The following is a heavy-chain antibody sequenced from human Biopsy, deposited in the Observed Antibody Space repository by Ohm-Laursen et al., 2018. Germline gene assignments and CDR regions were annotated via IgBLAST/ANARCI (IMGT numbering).Heavy chain of an antibody. CDR3: ARDTRWSPYSMDV. CDR2: ISPSGTNV. D-gene: IGHD4-23*01. J-gene: IGHJ6*02. CDR1: EFSFSDYH. V-gene: IGHV3-11*01. Sequence: SLRLSCAASEFSFSDYHMTWIRQTPGKGLEWVSYISPSGTNVNSADFVRGLFSISRDNAKKSLYLQMSSLRAEDTAIYYCARDTRWSPYSMDVWGQGTTVTVSS.